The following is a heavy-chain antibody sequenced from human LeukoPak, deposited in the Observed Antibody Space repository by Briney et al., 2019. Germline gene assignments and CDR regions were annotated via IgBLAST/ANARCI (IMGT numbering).Heavy chain of an antibody. CDR2: INHSGST. D-gene: IGHD3-10*01. V-gene: IGHV4-34*01. CDR1: GGSFSGYY. CDR3: ARDMVRGVIILRGITDQGGFDY. J-gene: IGHJ4*02. Sequence: SETLSLTCAVYGGSFSGYYWSWIRQPPGKGLEWIGEINHSGSTNHNPSLKSRVTISVDTSKNQFSLKLSSVTAADTAVYYCARDMVRGVIILRGITDQGGFDYWGQGTLVTVSS.